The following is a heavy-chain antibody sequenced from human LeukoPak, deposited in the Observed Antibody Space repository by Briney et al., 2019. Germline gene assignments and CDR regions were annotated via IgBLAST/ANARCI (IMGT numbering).Heavy chain of an antibody. J-gene: IGHJ4*02. V-gene: IGHV3-53*01. CDR3: ARRAGAYSHPYDY. D-gene: IGHD4/OR15-4a*01. Sequence: GGSLRLSCTVSGFTFSSNSMSWVRQAPGKGLEWVSFIYSDNTHYSVSVKGRFTISRDNSKNTLYLQMNSLRAEDTAVYYCARRAGAYSHPYDYWGQGTLVTVSS. CDR1: GFTFSSNS. CDR2: IYSDNT.